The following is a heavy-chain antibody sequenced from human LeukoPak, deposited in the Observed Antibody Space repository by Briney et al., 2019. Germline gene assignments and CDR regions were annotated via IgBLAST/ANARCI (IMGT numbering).Heavy chain of an antibody. V-gene: IGHV1-18*01. CDR3: ARVSMASHDAFDI. Sequence: ASVKVSCKASGGTFSSYAISWVRQAPGQGLEWMGWISAYNGNTNYAQKLQGRVTMTTDTSTSTAYMELRSLRSDDTAVYYCARVSMASHDAFDIWGQGTMVTVSS. CDR1: GGTFSSYA. CDR2: ISAYNGNT. J-gene: IGHJ3*02. D-gene: IGHD2/OR15-2a*01.